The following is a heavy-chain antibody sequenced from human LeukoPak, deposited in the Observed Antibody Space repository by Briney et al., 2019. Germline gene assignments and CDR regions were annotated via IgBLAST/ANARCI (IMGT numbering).Heavy chain of an antibody. V-gene: IGHV1-2*02. J-gene: IGHJ4*02. D-gene: IGHD2-15*01. CDR1: GHTFTGYY. CDR2: INPNSGGT. Sequence: ASVKVSCKASGHTFTGYYMNWVRQAPGQGLEWMGWINPNSGGTNYAQKFQGRVTMTRDTSISTAYMELSRLRSDDTAVYYCARLDIVAIVGATGFDYWGQGTLVTVSS. CDR3: ARLDIVAIVGATGFDY.